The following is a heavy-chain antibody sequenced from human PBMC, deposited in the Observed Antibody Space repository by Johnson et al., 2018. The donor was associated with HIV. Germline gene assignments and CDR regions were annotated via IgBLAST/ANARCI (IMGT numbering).Heavy chain of an antibody. CDR3: ASVVSSLTSPPDF. CDR1: GFTFRDYD. CDR2: ISSSGSTI. V-gene: IGHV3-11*04. J-gene: IGHJ3*01. D-gene: IGHD6-6*01. Sequence: QEQLVESGGGWVKPGGSLRLSCAASGFTFRDYDMSWIRQAPGQGLEWVSYISSSGSTIYYADSVKGRFTISRDNAKYSLYLQMNSLRAEDPAVYYCASVVSSLTSPPDFLGQGTMVTVSS.